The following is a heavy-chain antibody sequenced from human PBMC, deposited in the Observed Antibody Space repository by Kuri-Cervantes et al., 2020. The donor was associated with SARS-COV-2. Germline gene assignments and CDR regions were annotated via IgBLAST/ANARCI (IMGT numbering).Heavy chain of an antibody. D-gene: IGHD3-3*01. CDR2: IWYDGSNK. Sequence: GESLKISCAASGFTFSSYGMHWVRQAPGKGLEWVAVIWYDGSNKYYADSVKGRFTISRDNAKNSLYLQMNSLRAEDTAVYYCARALYYDFWSGYYKADYYYYGMDVWGQGTTVTVSS. J-gene: IGHJ6*02. CDR3: ARALYYDFWSGYYKADYYYYGMDV. CDR1: GFTFSSYG. V-gene: IGHV3-33*01.